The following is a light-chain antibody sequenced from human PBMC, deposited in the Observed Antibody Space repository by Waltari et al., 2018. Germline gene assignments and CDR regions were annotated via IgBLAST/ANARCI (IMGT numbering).Light chain of an antibody. CDR3: QQYNSYSLLT. CDR2: KAS. Sequence: DIQMTQSPSTLSASLGDRVIITCRASQSIRKWLAWYQQKPVKAPNLLIYKASTLESGVPSRFSGSGSGTDFSLTISSLQPDDFATYYCQQYNSYSLLTFGGGTKIEIK. J-gene: IGKJ4*01. CDR1: QSIRKW. V-gene: IGKV1-5*03.